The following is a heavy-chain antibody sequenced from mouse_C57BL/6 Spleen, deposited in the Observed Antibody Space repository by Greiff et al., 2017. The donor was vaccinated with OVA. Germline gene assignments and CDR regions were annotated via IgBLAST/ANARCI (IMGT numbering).Heavy chain of an antibody. D-gene: IGHD2-2*01. Sequence: EVQLQQSVAELVRPGASVKLSCTASGFNIKNTYMHWVQQRPEQGLEWIGRIDPANGTTKYAPKFQGKATITADTSSNTAYLQLSSLTSEDTAIYYCARKGGDGYEAFAYWGQGTLVTVSA. CDR2: IDPANGTT. V-gene: IGHV14-3*01. J-gene: IGHJ3*01. CDR1: GFNIKNTY. CDR3: ARKGGDGYEAFAY.